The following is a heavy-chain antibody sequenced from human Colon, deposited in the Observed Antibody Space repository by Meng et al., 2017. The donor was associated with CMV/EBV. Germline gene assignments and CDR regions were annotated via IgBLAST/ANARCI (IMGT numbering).Heavy chain of an antibody. CDR1: NDTITRFG. Sequence: ASVKVSCKASNDTITRFGINWVRRAPGQGLEWIGVMYPSGDFTHYEQKFQGRVIMTRDTSTNTFYVELSSLTSEDTAVYYCARGGQLGILVYFELWGPGTLVTVSS. D-gene: IGHD1-14*01. CDR3: ARGGQLGILVYFEL. V-gene: IGHV1-46*01. CDR2: MYPSGDFT. J-gene: IGHJ4*02.